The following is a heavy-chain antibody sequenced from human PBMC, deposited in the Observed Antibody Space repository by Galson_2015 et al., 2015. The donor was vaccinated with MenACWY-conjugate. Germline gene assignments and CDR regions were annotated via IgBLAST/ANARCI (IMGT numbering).Heavy chain of an antibody. CDR2: ISAYNGNT. CDR1: GYTFINYG. J-gene: IGHJ4*02. Sequence: SVKVSCKGSGYTFINYGISWVRQAPGQGLEWMGWISAYNGNTNYAQKVQGRVTMTTDTSTSTAYMELRSLRSDDTAVYYCARRAYDSSFYYDYWGQGTLVTVSS. CDR3: ARRAYDSSFYYDY. V-gene: IGHV1-18*01. D-gene: IGHD3-22*01.